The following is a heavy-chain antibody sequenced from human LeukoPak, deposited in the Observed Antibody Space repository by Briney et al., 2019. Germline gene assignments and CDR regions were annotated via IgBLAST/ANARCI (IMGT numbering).Heavy chain of an antibody. V-gene: IGHV5-51*01. Sequence: GESLKISCKGSGHSFSTYWIGWVRQMPGKGLEWMGIIYPGDSDTRYSPSFQGQVTISADKSISTAYLQWSSLKASDSAMYYCARILTGTHDAFDIWGQGTMVTVSS. D-gene: IGHD1-20*01. CDR3: ARILTGTHDAFDI. CDR2: IYPGDSDT. CDR1: GHSFSTYW. J-gene: IGHJ3*02.